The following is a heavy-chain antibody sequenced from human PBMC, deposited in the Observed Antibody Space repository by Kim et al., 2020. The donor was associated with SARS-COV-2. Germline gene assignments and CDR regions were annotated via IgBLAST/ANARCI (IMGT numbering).Heavy chain of an antibody. CDR1: GFTFSRYW. Sequence: GGSLRLSCAASGFTFSRYWMSWVRQAPGKGLEWVANIKQDGYDKYYVDSVKGRFTISRDNAKNSLYLQMNSLRAEDTAVYYCARGYSGYYPAGSFDYWGQGTLVTVSS. V-gene: IGHV3-7*01. J-gene: IGHJ4*02. D-gene: IGHD5-12*01. CDR2: IKQDGYDK. CDR3: ARGYSGYYPAGSFDY.